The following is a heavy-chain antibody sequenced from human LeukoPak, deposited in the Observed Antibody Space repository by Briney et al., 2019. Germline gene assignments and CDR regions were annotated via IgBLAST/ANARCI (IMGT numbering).Heavy chain of an antibody. V-gene: IGHV3-7*01. Sequence: GGSLRLSCAASGFSFSTNWMSWVRQAPGKGLEWVANIKQDGSEEFYVDSVKGRFTISRDNAKNSVYLQMNSLRAEDTAVYYCAKDRDWYYFDYWGQGTLVTVSS. CDR1: GFSFSTNW. J-gene: IGHJ4*02. CDR2: IKQDGSEE. D-gene: IGHD5-24*01. CDR3: AKDRDWYYFDY.